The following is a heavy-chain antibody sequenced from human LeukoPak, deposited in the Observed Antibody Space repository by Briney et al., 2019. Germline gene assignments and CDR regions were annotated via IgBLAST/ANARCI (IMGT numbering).Heavy chain of an antibody. Sequence: PSETLSLTCTVSGGSISSGDYYWSWIRQPPGKGLEWIGYIYYSGSTYYNPSLKSRVTISVDTSKNQFSLKLSSVTAADTAVYYCARSYYYDSSGHPNWFDPWGQGTLVTVSS. V-gene: IGHV4-30-4*01. CDR1: GGSISSGDYY. CDR3: ARSYYYDSSGHPNWFDP. CDR2: IYYSGST. J-gene: IGHJ5*02. D-gene: IGHD3-22*01.